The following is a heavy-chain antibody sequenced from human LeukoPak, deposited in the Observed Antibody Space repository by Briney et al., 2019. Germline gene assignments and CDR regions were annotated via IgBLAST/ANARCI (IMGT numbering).Heavy chain of an antibody. CDR2: ISSSSSTI. CDR3: ATVLITMVRGVTLRTAYYFDY. V-gene: IGHV3-48*04. Sequence: GGSLRLSCAASGFTFSSYSMNWVRQAPGKGLEWVSYISSSSSTIYYADSVKGRFTISRDNAKNSLYLQMNSLRAEDTAVYYCATVLITMVRGVTLRTAYYFDYWGQGTLVTVSS. J-gene: IGHJ4*02. CDR1: GFTFSSYS. D-gene: IGHD3-10*01.